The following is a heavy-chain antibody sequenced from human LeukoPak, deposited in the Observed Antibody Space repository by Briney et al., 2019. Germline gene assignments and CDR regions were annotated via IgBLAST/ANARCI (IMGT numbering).Heavy chain of an antibody. J-gene: IGHJ4*02. CDR3: AKRSRGSSGWFDY. Sequence: GGSLRLSCAASGFTFDDYGMSWVRQAPGKGLEWVSAITGSADYTHYADSVKGRFTISKDNSKSTLFLQMNSLRVEDTAVYYCAKRSRGSSGWFDYWGQGTLVTVSS. D-gene: IGHD6-19*01. V-gene: IGHV3-23*01. CDR1: GFTFDDYG. CDR2: ITGSADYT.